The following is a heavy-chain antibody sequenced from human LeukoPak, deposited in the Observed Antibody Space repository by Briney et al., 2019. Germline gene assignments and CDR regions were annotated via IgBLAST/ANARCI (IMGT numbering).Heavy chain of an antibody. D-gene: IGHD3-22*01. CDR3: ARDLSPADSGNYFDAFDI. V-gene: IGHV3-7*01. CDR2: IKRDGSVK. J-gene: IGHJ3*02. CDR1: GFTFGTYW. Sequence: GESLRLSCVGSGFTFGTYWMTWVRQAPGEGLEWVANIKRDGSVKHYVDSVEGRVTISSDNAKSSLFLQMKSLRAEDTAVYYCARDLSPADSGNYFDAFDIWGQGTMVTVSS.